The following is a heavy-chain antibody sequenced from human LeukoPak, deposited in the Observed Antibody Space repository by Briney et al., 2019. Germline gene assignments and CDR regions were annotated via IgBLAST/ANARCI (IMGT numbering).Heavy chain of an antibody. CDR1: GFTFSSYA. D-gene: IGHD3-22*01. CDR3: AREFRVITAGFFDY. CDR2: ISYDGSNK. Sequence: GRSLRLSCAASGFTFSSYAMHWVRQAPGKGLEWVAVISYDGSNKYYADSMKGRFTISRDNSKNTLYLQMNSLRAEDTAVYYCAREFRVITAGFFDYWGQGTLVTVSS. J-gene: IGHJ4*02. V-gene: IGHV3-30-3*01.